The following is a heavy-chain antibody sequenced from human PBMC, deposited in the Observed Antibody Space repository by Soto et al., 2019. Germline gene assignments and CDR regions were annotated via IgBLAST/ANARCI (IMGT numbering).Heavy chain of an antibody. J-gene: IGHJ6*01. CDR2: INHSGST. CDR3: ARGPPRYDFWSGYRAYYYYGMDV. CDR1: GGSFSGYY. V-gene: IGHV4-34*01. D-gene: IGHD3-3*01. Sequence: QVQLQQWGAGLLKPSETLSLTCAVYGGSFSGYYWSWIRQPPGKGLEWIGEINHSGSTNYNPSLKSRGTISVHTSKNQFSPNLSSVTAADTAVYYCARGPPRYDFWSGYRAYYYYGMDVWGQGTTVTVSS.